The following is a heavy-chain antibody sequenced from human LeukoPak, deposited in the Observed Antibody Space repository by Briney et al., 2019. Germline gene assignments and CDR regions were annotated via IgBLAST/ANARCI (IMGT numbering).Heavy chain of an antibody. CDR3: VRQLGYCSDGSCYFDY. J-gene: IGHJ4*02. Sequence: PGGSLRLSCAASGFSFSIYAMSWVRQVPGRGLEWVAAISSGGGNTYYADSVKGRFPISRDNSKNTLHLQMNGLRAEDTAVYHSVRQLGYCSDGSCYFDYWGQGTLVTVSS. V-gene: IGHV3-23*01. D-gene: IGHD2-15*01. CDR1: GFSFSIYA. CDR2: ISSGGGNT.